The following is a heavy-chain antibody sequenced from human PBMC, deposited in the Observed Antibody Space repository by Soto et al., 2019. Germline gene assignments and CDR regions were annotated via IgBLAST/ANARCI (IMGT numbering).Heavy chain of an antibody. J-gene: IGHJ4*02. D-gene: IGHD1-7*01. CDR1: GGSFSSSNYY. V-gene: IGHV4-39*01. CDR3: ARHPSYFNGNTFFDH. CDR2: IYYSGST. Sequence: QLQLQESGPGLVKPSETLSLTCTVSGGSFSSSNYYWGWIRQPPGKGLEWIGFIYYSGSTFYNPSVKSRVSISGETSKRQLSLTVSSVTAADTAVYCCARHPSYFNGNTFFDHWGQGSLVAVSS.